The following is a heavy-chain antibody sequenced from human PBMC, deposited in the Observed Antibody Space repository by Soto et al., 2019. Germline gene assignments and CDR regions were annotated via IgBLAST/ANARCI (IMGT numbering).Heavy chain of an antibody. V-gene: IGHV3-33*01. CDR2: IWYDGSNK. Sequence: GGSLRLSCAASGFTFSSYGMHWVRQAPGKGLEWVAVIWYDGSNKYYADSVKGRFTISRDNSKNTLYLQMNSLRAEDTAVYYCARDIAVVPAAIDYWGQGTLVTVSS. CDR3: ARDIAVVPAAIDY. CDR1: GFTFSSYG. J-gene: IGHJ4*02. D-gene: IGHD2-2*01.